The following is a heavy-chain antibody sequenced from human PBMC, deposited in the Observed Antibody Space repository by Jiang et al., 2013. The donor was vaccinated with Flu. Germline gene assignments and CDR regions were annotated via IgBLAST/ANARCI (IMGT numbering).Heavy chain of an antibody. CDR3: AKHQPAGFYAFDI. Sequence: VQLLESGGGLAQPGGSLRLSCAASGFTFSSYAMSWVRQAPGKGLEWVSAISGGDDNTFYADSVKGRFTISRDNSKSTLYLQLNSLRAEDTAIYYCAKHQPAGFYAFDIWGQGTRVTISS. V-gene: IGHV3-23*01. CDR2: ISGGDDNT. D-gene: IGHD2-2*01. CDR1: GFTFSSYA. J-gene: IGHJ3*02.